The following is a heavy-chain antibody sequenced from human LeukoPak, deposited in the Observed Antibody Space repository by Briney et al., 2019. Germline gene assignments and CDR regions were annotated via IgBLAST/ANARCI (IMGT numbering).Heavy chain of an antibody. Sequence: PGRSLRLSCTASGFTFGDYAMSWFRQAPGKGLEWVTFIRSKTYGGTTENAASVKGRFTISRDDSKGIAYLQMNSLKTEDTAVYYCTRVAYSGFAPAIAAAGTAFDIWGQGTMVTVSS. J-gene: IGHJ3*02. CDR2: IRSKTYGGTT. V-gene: IGHV3-49*03. D-gene: IGHD6-13*01. CDR3: TRVAYSGFAPAIAAAGTAFDI. CDR1: GFTFGDYA.